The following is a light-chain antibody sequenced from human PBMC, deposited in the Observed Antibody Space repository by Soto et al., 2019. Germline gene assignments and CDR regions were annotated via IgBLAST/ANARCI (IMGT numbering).Light chain of an antibody. Sequence: IVLTHSPGTLSLSPGERAPLSCRSSQSVSSSYLAWYQQKPGQAPRLLIYDASKRATGIPARFSGSGSGTDFTLTISSLEPEDSAVYYCQQRSNWPPGITFGQGTRLEIK. CDR1: QSVSSSY. CDR2: DAS. J-gene: IGKJ5*01. CDR3: QQRSNWPPGIT. V-gene: IGKV3D-20*02.